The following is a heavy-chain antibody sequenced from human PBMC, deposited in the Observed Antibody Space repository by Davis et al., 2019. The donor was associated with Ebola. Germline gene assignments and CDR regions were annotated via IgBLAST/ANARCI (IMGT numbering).Heavy chain of an antibody. D-gene: IGHD6-19*01. CDR1: GVTFSSHW. J-gene: IGHJ3*01. Sequence: HTGGSLRLSCAASGVTFSSHWMHWVRQAPGKGLVWVSRINGDGSATGYADSVKGRFTISRDNSKNTLHLQMNSLRVEDTAIYYCAKDTSNVWFDVWGQGTMVTVSS. CDR3: AKDTSNVWFDV. V-gene: IGHV3-74*01. CDR2: INGDGSAT.